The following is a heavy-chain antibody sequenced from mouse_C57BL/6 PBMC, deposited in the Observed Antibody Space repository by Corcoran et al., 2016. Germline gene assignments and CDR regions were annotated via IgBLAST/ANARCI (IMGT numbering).Heavy chain of an antibody. CDR3: ARPYYYGSSYYAMDY. D-gene: IGHD1-1*01. Sequence: QIQLVQSGPELKKPGETVKISCKASGYTFTTYGMSWVKQAPGKGLKWMGWINTYSGVPTYADDFKGRFAFSLETSASTAYLQINNLKNDDTATYFCARPYYYGSSYYAMDYWGQGTSVTVSS. V-gene: IGHV9-3*01. J-gene: IGHJ4*01. CDR2: INTYSGVP. CDR1: GYTFTTYG.